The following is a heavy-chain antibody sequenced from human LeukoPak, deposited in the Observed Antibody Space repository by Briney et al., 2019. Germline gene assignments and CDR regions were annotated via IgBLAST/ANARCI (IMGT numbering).Heavy chain of an antibody. Sequence: GRSLRLSCAASGFTFSTYAMHWVRQAPGKGLEWVAFISYDGTNKYCADSVKGRFTISRDNSKNTLYLQVNSLRAEDTALYYCAREILTGYAFDIWGQGTMVTVSS. CDR3: AREILTGYAFDI. J-gene: IGHJ3*02. CDR1: GFTFSTYA. V-gene: IGHV3-30-3*01. D-gene: IGHD7-27*01. CDR2: ISYDGTNK.